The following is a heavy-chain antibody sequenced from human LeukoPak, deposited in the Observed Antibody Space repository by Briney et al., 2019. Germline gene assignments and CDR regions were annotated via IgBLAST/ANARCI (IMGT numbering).Heavy chain of an antibody. D-gene: IGHD3-22*01. CDR3: AKDFSGYIDY. Sequence: PAGALRLSCAASGFTSDDYGMHWVRQPPGKGLEWVSLFSGDGGSTYYADSVKGRITISRDNRKNSLYLEMNSLTTEDSAIYYCAKDFSGYIDYWGQGTLVTVSS. CDR2: FSGDGGST. J-gene: IGHJ4*02. CDR1: GFTSDDYG. V-gene: IGHV3-43*02.